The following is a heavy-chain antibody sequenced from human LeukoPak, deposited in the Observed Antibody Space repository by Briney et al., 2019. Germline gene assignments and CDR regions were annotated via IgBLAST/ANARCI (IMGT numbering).Heavy chain of an antibody. J-gene: IGHJ3*02. D-gene: IGHD6-13*01. CDR1: GFTLRSSA. V-gene: IGHV3-23*01. CDR2: ISGSGETT. Sequence: PGGSLRLSCAASGFTLRSSAMTWVRQAPGKGLEWVSDISGSGETTFYADSVKGRFTISRDNSKNTLYLQMNSLGAEDTAVYYCAKDRSSSWPRDAFDMWGQGTMVTVSS. CDR3: AKDRSSSWPRDAFDM.